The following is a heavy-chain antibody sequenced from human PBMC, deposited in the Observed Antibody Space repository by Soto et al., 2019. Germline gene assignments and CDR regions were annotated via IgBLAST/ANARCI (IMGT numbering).Heavy chain of an antibody. CDR2: IYYSGST. J-gene: IGHJ4*02. V-gene: IGHV4-59*08. CDR1: GASISSYY. Sequence: PSETLSLTCTFSGASISSYYWGWIRQPPGKGLEWIGYIYYSGSTNYNPSLKSRVTISVDTSKNQFSLKLTSVTAADTAVYYCARQQSTIAARPIGYWGQGTLVTVSS. D-gene: IGHD6-6*01. CDR3: ARQQSTIAARPIGY.